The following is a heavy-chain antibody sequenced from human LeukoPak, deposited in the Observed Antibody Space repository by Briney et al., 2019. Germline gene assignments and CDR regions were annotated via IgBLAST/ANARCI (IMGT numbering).Heavy chain of an antibody. V-gene: IGHV3-7*01. Sequence: GGSLRLSCAAPGFGFRNYWMTWVRQAPGKGPEWVANINPDGSEKPYADSVKGRFTISRDNAKTSLYLQMNSLTVEDTAVYYCARGHYGMDVWGQETTVTVSS. CDR1: GFGFRNYW. J-gene: IGHJ6*02. CDR2: INPDGSEK. CDR3: ARGHYGMDV.